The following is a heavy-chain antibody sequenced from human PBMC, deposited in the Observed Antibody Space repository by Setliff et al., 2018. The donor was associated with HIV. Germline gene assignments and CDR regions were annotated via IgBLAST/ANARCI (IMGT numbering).Heavy chain of an antibody. CDR1: ESTFYA. Sequence: SLRLSCEASESTFYAMHWVRQAPGKGLEWLAVISYDGTSKYYADSVKGRFTISRDNSKSTQYLQMNSLRPEDTAIYYCAKLAPSYSSGKDDFWGQGTLVTVSS. J-gene: IGHJ4*02. CDR3: AKLAPSYSSGKDDF. V-gene: IGHV3-30-3*02. CDR2: ISYDGTSK. D-gene: IGHD6-19*01.